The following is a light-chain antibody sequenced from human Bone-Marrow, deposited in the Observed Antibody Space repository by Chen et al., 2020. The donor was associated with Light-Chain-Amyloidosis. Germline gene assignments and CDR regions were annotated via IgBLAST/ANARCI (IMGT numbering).Light chain of an antibody. V-gene: IGKV4-1*01. J-gene: IGKJ2*01. CDR3: QQYYSTPYT. CDR1: ESLLYRSNNTNY. CDR2: WAS. Sequence: DIVMTQSPDSLAVSLGERATINCKSSESLLYRSNNTNYLGWYQQKPGQSPKLLMYWASTRESGVPDRFSGSGSGTDFTLTISSLQAEDVAVYYGQQYYSTPYTFGQGTKLEIQ.